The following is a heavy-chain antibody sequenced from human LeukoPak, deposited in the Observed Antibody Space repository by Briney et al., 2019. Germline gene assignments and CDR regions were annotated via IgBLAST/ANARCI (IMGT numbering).Heavy chain of an antibody. CDR1: GFTFSSYG. J-gene: IGHJ5*02. Sequence: GGSLRLSCAASGFTFSSYGMHWVRQAPGKGLEWVAFIRYDGSNKYYADSVKGRFTISRDNSKNTLYLQMNSLRAEDTAVYYCARLLMYYDILTGYYPPRNWFDPWGQGTLVTVSS. CDR2: IRYDGSNK. CDR3: ARLLMYYDILTGYYPPRNWFDP. D-gene: IGHD3-9*01. V-gene: IGHV3-30*02.